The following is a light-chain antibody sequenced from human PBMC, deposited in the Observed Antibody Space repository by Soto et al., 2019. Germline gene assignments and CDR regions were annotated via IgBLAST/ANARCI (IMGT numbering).Light chain of an antibody. CDR1: SSDIGGYNA. CDR3: NSFRVNHLYV. V-gene: IGLV2-14*01. CDR2: EVT. J-gene: IGLJ1*01. Sequence: QSVLTQPASVSGSPGQTITISCTGTSSDIGGYNAVSWYQHHPGKAPKLIIYEVTHRPAGISDRFSASKSGNTASLTISGLQAEDEADYYCNSFRVNHLYVFGPGTKVTVL.